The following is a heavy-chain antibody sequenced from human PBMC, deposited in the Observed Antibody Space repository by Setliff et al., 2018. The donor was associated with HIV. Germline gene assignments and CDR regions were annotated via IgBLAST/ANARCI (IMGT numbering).Heavy chain of an antibody. D-gene: IGHD6-19*01. CDR3: ARSIAVAGPYFDY. J-gene: IGHJ4*02. CDR1: GYSISSGYY. Sequence: PSETLSLTCAVYGYSISSGYYWGWIRQPPGKGLEWIGSIYHSGSTYYNPSLKSRVTISVDTSKNQFSLKLSSVPAADTAVYYCARSIAVAGPYFDYWGQGTLVTVSS. CDR2: IYHSGST. V-gene: IGHV4-38-2*01.